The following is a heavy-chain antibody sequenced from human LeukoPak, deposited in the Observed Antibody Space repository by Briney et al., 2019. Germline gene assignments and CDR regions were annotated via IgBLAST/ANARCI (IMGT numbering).Heavy chain of an antibody. J-gene: IGHJ4*02. Sequence: GGSLRLSCAASGFTFRSYAMSWVRQAPGKGLEWVSGISGSGGSTYHADSVKGRFTISRDNAKNSLYLQMNSLRVEDTAVYYCARDGQQLGFWGQGTLVIVSS. V-gene: IGHV3-23*01. CDR2: ISGSGGST. CDR3: ARDGQQLGF. D-gene: IGHD6-13*01. CDR1: GFTFRSYA.